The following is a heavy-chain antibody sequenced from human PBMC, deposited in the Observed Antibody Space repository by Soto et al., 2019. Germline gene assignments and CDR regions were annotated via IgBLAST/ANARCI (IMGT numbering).Heavy chain of an antibody. Sequence: GGSLRLSCSASGFTFSTYTMHWVRQAPGKGLEWVGNIKSNAAKAPPEYAESVKGRFIISRDDPKNTVYLQMSGLKTEATAVYYCAWPGTTSFYFHSWGQGPLVTVSS. D-gene: IGHD1-1*01. J-gene: IGHJ4*02. CDR1: GFTFSTYT. V-gene: IGHV3-15*05. CDR3: AWPGTTSFYFHS. CDR2: IKSNAAKAPP.